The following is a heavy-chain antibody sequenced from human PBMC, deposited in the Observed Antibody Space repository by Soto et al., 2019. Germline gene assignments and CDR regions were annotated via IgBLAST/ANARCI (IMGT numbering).Heavy chain of an antibody. V-gene: IGHV1-46*01. CDR3: ARWAPDAFHV. CDR1: GYSFTTYN. J-gene: IGHJ3*01. Sequence: ASVKVSCKAIGYSFTTYNIHWVRQAPGQGLEWMGVVNPSSGSTSYAQKFQGRVTMTRDTSTSTVYMELSSLRSEDAAVYFCARWAPDAFHVWGQGTLVTVSS. CDR2: VNPSSGST.